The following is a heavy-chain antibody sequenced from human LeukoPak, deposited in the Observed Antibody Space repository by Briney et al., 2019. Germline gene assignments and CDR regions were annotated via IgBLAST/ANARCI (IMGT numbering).Heavy chain of an antibody. CDR3: ARAVYGSGTSHFDH. J-gene: IGHJ4*02. V-gene: IGHV7-4-1*02. D-gene: IGHD3-10*01. CDR2: INTNTGNP. CDR1: GYTFTTYG. Sequence: ASVKVSCKASGYTFTTYGVNWVRQAPGQGLEWMGWINTNTGNPTYAQGFTGRFVFSLDTPVSTAYLHISSLKAEDSAVYYCARAVYGSGTSHFDHWGQGTLVTVSS.